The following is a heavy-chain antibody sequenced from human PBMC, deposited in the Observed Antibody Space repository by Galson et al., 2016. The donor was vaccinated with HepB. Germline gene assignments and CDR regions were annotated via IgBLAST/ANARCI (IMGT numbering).Heavy chain of an antibody. D-gene: IGHD6-19*01. Sequence: SLRLSCAASGFTFKTYAMHWVRQAPGKGLEWVADIRHDGSKKYYADSTKGRFTVSRDNSKNTLYLQMNSLSVEDTAVYYCARGDQWYRSGWGPDYWGQGTLVAVSS. V-gene: IGHV3-33*01. CDR3: ARGDQWYRSGWGPDY. J-gene: IGHJ4*02. CDR2: IRHDGSKK. CDR1: GFTFKTYA.